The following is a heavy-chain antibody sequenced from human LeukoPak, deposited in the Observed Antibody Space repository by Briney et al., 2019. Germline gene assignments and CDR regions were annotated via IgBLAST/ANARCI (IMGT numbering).Heavy chain of an antibody. CDR2: FDPEDGET. D-gene: IGHD2-2*01. J-gene: IGHJ6*03. V-gene: IGHV1-24*01. CDR1: GYTLLELS. Sequence: GASVKVSCKVSGYTLLELSMHWVRQAPGKGLEWMGGFDPEDGETIYAQKFQGRVTMTEDTSTDTAYMKLSSLRSEDTAVYYCATDVSVVVPAAIAGPHNYYDYMDVWGKGTMVTVSS. CDR3: ATDVSVVVPAAIAGPHNYYDYMDV.